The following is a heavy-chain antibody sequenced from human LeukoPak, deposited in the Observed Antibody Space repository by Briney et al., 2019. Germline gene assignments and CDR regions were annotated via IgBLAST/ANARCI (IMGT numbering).Heavy chain of an antibody. V-gene: IGHV1-69*05. Sequence: ASVTVSCKASGGTFSRYAISWVRQAPGQGLEWMGGIIPIFGTANYAQKFQGRATITTDESTSTAYMELSSLRSEETAVYYCARDRGIVATTQRPYYMDVWGKGTTVTVSS. CDR3: ARDRGIVATTQRPYYMDV. J-gene: IGHJ6*03. D-gene: IGHD5-12*01. CDR1: GGTFSRYA. CDR2: IIPIFGTA.